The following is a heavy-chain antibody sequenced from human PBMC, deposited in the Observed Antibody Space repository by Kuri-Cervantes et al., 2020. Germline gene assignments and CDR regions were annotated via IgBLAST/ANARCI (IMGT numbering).Heavy chain of an antibody. J-gene: IGHJ4*02. Sequence: SETLSLTCTVSGCSISSSSYYWGWIRQPPGKGLEWIGSIYYSGSTYYNPSLKSRVTISVDTSKNQFSLKLSSVTAADTAVYYCARLSWGEVFFDYWGQGTLVTVSS. CDR2: IYYSGST. CDR3: ARLSWGEVFFDY. CDR1: GCSISSSSYY. D-gene: IGHD7-27*01. V-gene: IGHV4-39*01.